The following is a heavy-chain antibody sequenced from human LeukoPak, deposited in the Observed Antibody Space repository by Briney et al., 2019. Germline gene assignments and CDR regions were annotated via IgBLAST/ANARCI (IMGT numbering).Heavy chain of an antibody. Sequence: PGGSLRLSCAASGFTFSDYWMFWVRQAPGKGLVWVARINSDGSSPAYADSVKGRFTISRDNAKNTLYLQMNSLRAEDTAVYYCAREDSYGFGIDYWGQGTLVTVSS. CDR1: GFTFSDYW. V-gene: IGHV3-74*01. CDR3: AREDSYGFGIDY. J-gene: IGHJ4*02. D-gene: IGHD5-18*01. CDR2: INSDGSSP.